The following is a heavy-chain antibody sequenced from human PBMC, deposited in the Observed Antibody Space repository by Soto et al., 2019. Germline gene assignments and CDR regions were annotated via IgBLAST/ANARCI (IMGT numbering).Heavy chain of an antibody. J-gene: IGHJ4*02. Sequence: SETLSLTCAVYGGSFSGYYWNWIRQPPRKGLEWIGEINHSGSTNFNPSLKSRVTISVDTSKKQFSLKLSSVTAADSAVYYCARGGLTYCGGDCYPIDYWGQGTPVTVSS. V-gene: IGHV4-34*01. D-gene: IGHD2-21*02. CDR1: GGSFSGYY. CDR2: INHSGST. CDR3: ARGGLTYCGGDCYPIDY.